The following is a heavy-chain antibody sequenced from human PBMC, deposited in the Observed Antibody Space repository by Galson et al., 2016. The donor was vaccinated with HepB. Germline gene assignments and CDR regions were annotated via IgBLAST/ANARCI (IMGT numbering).Heavy chain of an antibody. V-gene: IGHV4-34*01. CDR3: ARGDNPDYGDYASAYYYMDV. J-gene: IGHJ6*03. Sequence: TLSLTCAVYGGSFSGYYWSWIRQPPGKGLEWIGEINHSGSTNYNPSLKSRVTISVDTSKNQFSLKLSSVTAADTAVYYCARGDNPDYGDYASAYYYMDVWGKGTQVTVSS. CDR1: GGSFSGYY. D-gene: IGHD4-17*01. CDR2: INHSGST.